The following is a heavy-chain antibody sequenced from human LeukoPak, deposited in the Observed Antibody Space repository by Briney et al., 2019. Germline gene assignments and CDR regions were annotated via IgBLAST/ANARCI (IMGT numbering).Heavy chain of an antibody. J-gene: IGHJ4*02. V-gene: IGHV3-74*01. CDR3: VSFYETY. Sequence: PGGSLRLSCAASGFTFDDYAMHWVRQAPGKGLLWVSHIKSDGSWTTYADSVKGRFTISKDNAKNTVYLQMNNLRAEDTAVYYCVSFYETYWGRGTLVTVSS. D-gene: IGHD2-2*01. CDR1: GFTFDDYA. CDR2: IKSDGSWT.